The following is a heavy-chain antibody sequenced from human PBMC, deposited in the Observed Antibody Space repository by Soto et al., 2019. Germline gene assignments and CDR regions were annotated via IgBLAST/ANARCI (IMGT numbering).Heavy chain of an antibody. J-gene: IGHJ4*02. Sequence: SETLSLTCTVSGGSISSYYWSWIRQPPGKGLEWIGYIYYSGSTNYNPSLKSRVTISVDTSKNQFSLKLSSVTAADTAVYYCARQPGSSSFRGVPFDYWGQGTLVTVSS. CDR1: GGSISSYY. CDR3: ARQPGSSSFRGVPFDY. D-gene: IGHD6-6*01. CDR2: IYYSGST. V-gene: IGHV4-59*08.